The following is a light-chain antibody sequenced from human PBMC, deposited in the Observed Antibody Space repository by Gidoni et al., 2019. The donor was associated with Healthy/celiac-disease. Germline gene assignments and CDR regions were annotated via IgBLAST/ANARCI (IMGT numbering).Light chain of an antibody. J-gene: IGKJ1*01. CDR3: QQYGSPTWT. CDR1: QSVSSSY. Sequence: EIVLTHSPGTLSLSPGERATLSCRASQSVSSSYLAWYQQKPGQAPRLLIYGASSRATGIPDRVSGSGSGTDFTLTISRLEPEDFAVYYCQQYGSPTWTFGQGTKVEIK. V-gene: IGKV3-20*01. CDR2: GAS.